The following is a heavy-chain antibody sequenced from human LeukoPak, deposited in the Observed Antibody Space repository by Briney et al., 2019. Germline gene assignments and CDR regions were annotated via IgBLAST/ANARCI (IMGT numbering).Heavy chain of an antibody. V-gene: IGHV3-33*06. CDR1: GFTFSSYG. CDR2: IWHDGRSI. Sequence: PGGSLRLSCAASGFTFSSYGMHWVRQAPGKGLEWVAVIWHDGRSIYNEDSVKGRFTISRDTSENTVYPQMNSLRAEDTAVYYCAKGFSTLWVNYFDDWGQGTPVTVSS. CDR3: AKGFSTLWVNYFDD. J-gene: IGHJ4*02. D-gene: IGHD2-21*01.